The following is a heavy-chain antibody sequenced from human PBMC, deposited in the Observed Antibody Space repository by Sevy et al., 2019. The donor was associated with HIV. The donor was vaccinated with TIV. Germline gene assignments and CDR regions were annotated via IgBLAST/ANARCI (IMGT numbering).Heavy chain of an antibody. CDR1: GFAFSSYA. D-gene: IGHD2-15*01. V-gene: IGHV3-30-3*01. CDR2: ISYDGSNK. J-gene: IGHJ3*02. CDR3: AREGGYCSGGSCYSYAFDI. Sequence: GGSLRLSCAASGFAFSSYAMHWVRQAPGNGLEWVAVISYDGSNKYYADSVKGRFTISRDNSKSTLYLQMNSLRAEDTAVYYCAREGGYCSGGSCYSYAFDISGQGTLVTVSS.